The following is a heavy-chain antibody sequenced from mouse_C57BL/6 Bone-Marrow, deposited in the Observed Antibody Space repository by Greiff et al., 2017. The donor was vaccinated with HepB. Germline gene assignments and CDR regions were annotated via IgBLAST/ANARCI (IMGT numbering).Heavy chain of an antibody. Sequence: VQLQESGAELARPGASVKLSCKASGYTFTSYGISWVKQRTGQGLEWIGEIYPRSGNTYYNEKFKGKSTLTADKSSSTAYMKLRSLTSEDSAVYFCARKSPIYYYGSSGAMDYWGQGTSVTVSS. D-gene: IGHD1-1*01. CDR1: GYTFTSYG. CDR2: IYPRSGNT. J-gene: IGHJ4*01. V-gene: IGHV1-81*01. CDR3: ARKSPIYYYGSSGAMDY.